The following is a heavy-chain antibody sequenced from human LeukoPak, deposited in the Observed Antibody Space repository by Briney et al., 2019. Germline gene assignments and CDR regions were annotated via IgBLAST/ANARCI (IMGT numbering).Heavy chain of an antibody. CDR1: GFTFSSYG. D-gene: IGHD7-27*01. Sequence: PGRSLRLSCAASGFTFSSYGMHWVRQAPGKGLEWVAVIWYDGSNKYYADSVKGRFTISRDNSKYTLYLQMNSLRAEDTAVYYCARENWGFDYWGQGTLVTVSS. CDR2: IWYDGSNK. CDR3: ARENWGFDY. V-gene: IGHV3-33*01. J-gene: IGHJ4*02.